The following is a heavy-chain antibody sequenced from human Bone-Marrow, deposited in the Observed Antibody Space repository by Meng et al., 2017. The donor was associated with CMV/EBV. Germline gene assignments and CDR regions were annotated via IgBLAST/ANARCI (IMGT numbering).Heavy chain of an antibody. Sequence: GESLKISCAASGFIFSNYEMNWVRQAPGKGLEWVSSISSSSSYIYYADSVKGRFTISRDNAKNSLYLQMNSLRAEDTAVYYCARAAEKYQLNWFDPWGQGTLVTVSS. D-gene: IGHD2-2*01. CDR3: ARAAEKYQLNWFDP. J-gene: IGHJ5*02. CDR1: GFIFSNYE. CDR2: ISSSSSYI. V-gene: IGHV3-21*01.